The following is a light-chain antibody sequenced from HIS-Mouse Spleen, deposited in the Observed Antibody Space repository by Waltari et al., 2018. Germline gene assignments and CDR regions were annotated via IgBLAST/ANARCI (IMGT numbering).Light chain of an antibody. CDR3: YSTDSSGDHRV. Sequence: SYELTQPPSVSVSPGKTARITCPGDAWPKKYAYWYQQKSGQAPVLVIYEDSKRPSGIPERFSGSSSGTMATLTISGAQVEDEADYYCYSTDSSGDHRVFGGGTKLTVL. CDR2: EDS. J-gene: IGLJ2*01. V-gene: IGLV3-10*01. CDR1: AWPKKY.